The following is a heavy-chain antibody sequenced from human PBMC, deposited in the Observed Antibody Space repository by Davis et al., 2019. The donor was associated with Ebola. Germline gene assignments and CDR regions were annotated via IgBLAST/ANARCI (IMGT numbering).Heavy chain of an antibody. V-gene: IGHV3-48*01. CDR1: GFTFSIQG. D-gene: IGHD3/OR15-3a*01. CDR2: ISSASSDI. CDR3: AKHEGFWTGYFDH. J-gene: IGHJ4*02. Sequence: GESLKISCEASGFTFSIQGMNWVRQAPGKGLEWLSYISSASSDIYYADSVKGRFSVSRDNAMDTLYLQMNSLRAEDTAVYYCAKHEGFWTGYFDHWGQGTLVTVSA.